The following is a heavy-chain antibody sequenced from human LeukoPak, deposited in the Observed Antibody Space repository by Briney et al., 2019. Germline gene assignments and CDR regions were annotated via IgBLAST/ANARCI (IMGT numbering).Heavy chain of an antibody. D-gene: IGHD3-9*01. CDR2: ISYKEDAK. J-gene: IGHJ4*02. CDR3: AKEGLTGFDY. Sequence: GGSLRLSCVGSGFSFSSYGMHWVRQAPGKGLEWVAVISYKEDAKIYADSVKGRFTISRDNSKNTLYLQMNSLRAEDTAVYYCAKEGLTGFDYWGQGTLVTVSS. V-gene: IGHV3-30*18. CDR1: GFSFSSYG.